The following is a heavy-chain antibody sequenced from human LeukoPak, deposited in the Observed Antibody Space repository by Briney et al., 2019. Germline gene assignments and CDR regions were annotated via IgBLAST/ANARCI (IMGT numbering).Heavy chain of an antibody. J-gene: IGHJ4*02. Sequence: GGSLRLSCVGSGFTFRSHAMSWVRQAPEKGLEFVSGIYVNGGTTYYADSVKGRFSISRDNSKNTLYLQMDSLRGEDTAVYYCAKDFRIGYSAHFDYWGQGALVTVSS. CDR1: GFTFRSHA. V-gene: IGHV3-23*01. CDR3: AKDFRIGYSAHFDY. D-gene: IGHD2-21*01. CDR2: IYVNGGTT.